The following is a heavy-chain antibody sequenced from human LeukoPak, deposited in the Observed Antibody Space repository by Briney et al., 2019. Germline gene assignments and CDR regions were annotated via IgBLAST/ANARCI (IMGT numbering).Heavy chain of an antibody. V-gene: IGHV3-21*01. Sequence: GGSLRLSCAASGFTFTRYSMHWVRQAPGKGLGWVSSITSSSTYIYYADSVKGRFTVSRDNANNSLYLQMDSLGAEDTAVYYCARESGRYCSGGSCYLDVFDIWGQGTIVTVSS. CDR3: ARESGRYCSGGSCYLDVFDI. CDR1: GFTFTRYS. D-gene: IGHD2-15*01. CDR2: ITSSSTYI. J-gene: IGHJ3*02.